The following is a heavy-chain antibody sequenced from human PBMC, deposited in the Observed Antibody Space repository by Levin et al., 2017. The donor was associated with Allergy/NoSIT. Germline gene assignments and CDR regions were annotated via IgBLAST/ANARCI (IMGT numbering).Heavy chain of an antibody. J-gene: IGHJ4*02. Sequence: ETLSLTCAASGFTFSSYAMSWVRQAPGKGLEWVSAISGSGGSTYYADSVKGRFTISRDNSKNTLYLQMNSLRAEDTAVYYCAKEGAAAALYWGQGTLVTVSS. CDR1: GFTFSSYA. D-gene: IGHD6-13*01. CDR3: AKEGAAAALY. CDR2: ISGSGGST. V-gene: IGHV3-23*01.